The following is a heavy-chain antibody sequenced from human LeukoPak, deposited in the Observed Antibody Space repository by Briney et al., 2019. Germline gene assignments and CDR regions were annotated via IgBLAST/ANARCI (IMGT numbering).Heavy chain of an antibody. J-gene: IGHJ3*02. CDR3: ARAPYSLIQLSLVGGVFDI. CDR1: GGSISSGSYY. Sequence: SETLSLTCTVSGGSISSGSYYWSWIRQPAGKGLEWIGRIYTSGSTNYNPSLESRVTISVGTSKNQFSLKLSSVTAADAAVYYCARAPYSLIQLSLVGGVFDIWGQGTMVTVSS. V-gene: IGHV4-61*02. CDR2: IYTSGST. D-gene: IGHD5-18*01.